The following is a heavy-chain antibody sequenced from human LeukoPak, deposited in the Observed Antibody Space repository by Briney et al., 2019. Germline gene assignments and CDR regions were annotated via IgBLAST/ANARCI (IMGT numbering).Heavy chain of an antibody. CDR3: AKGVARGWYYFDY. Sequence: PGGSLRLSCAASGFMFNSYVMSRVRQAPGKGLEWVSAISGSGGSTYYADSVKGRFTISRDNSKNTLYLQMNSLRAGDTAVYYCAKGVARGWYYFDYWGQGTLVTVSS. CDR1: GFMFNSYV. V-gene: IGHV3-23*01. CDR2: ISGSGGST. J-gene: IGHJ4*02. D-gene: IGHD6-19*01.